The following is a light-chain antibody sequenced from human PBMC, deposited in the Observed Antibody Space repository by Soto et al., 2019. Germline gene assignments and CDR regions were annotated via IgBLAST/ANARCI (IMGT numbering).Light chain of an antibody. CDR1: HGVDNY. CDR3: HQYGVSPLT. CDR2: GAP. J-gene: IGKJ1*01. V-gene: IGKV3-20*01. Sequence: ESVLTQSPGTLSLSPGERVTLSCRASHGVDNYLAWYQHKPVRAPRLLIYGAPSRAAGVPDRFSGSGFGTDFTLTISKLEPDDFAMYYCHQYGVSPLTFGHGTKVDIK.